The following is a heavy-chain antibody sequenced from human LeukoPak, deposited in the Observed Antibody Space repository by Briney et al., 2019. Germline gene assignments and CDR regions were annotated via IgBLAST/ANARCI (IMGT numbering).Heavy chain of an antibody. CDR3: AKRGVVIRVILVGFHKEAYYFDS. D-gene: IGHD3-22*01. V-gene: IGHV3-23*01. CDR2: ISGCGGST. Sequence: GGSLRLSCAVSGITLSNYGISWVRQAPGKGLEWVAGISGCGGSTSYADSVKGRFTISRDNPRNTLYLQMNSLRAEDTAVYFCAKRGVVIRVILVGFHKEAYYFDSWGQGALVTVSS. CDR1: GITLSNYG. J-gene: IGHJ4*02.